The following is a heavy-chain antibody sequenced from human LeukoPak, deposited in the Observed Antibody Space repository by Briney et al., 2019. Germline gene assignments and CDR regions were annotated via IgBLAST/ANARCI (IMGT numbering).Heavy chain of an antibody. Sequence: ASVKVSCKASGYTFTGYFIHWVRQAPGQGLEWMGWINPNSGGTNYAQKFQGRVTMTRNTSISTAYMELSSLRSEDTAVYYCASKLNKEAHFDPWGQGTLVTVSS. CDR3: ASKLNKEAHFDP. CDR2: INPNSGGT. D-gene: IGHD2/OR15-2a*01. V-gene: IGHV1-2*02. J-gene: IGHJ5*02. CDR1: GYTFTGYF.